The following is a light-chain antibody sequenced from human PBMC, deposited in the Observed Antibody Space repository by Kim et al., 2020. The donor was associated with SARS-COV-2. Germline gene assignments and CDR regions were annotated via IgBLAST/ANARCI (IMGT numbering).Light chain of an antibody. CDR3: QQYDVYPRT. Sequence: ASVGDRVTITCRARQEIGNCLAWFEQRPGKAPESLIYAASTFQSCVPSRFSGSGSGTDFTLTISSLQPEDFATYYCQQYDVYPRTFGQGTRLEIK. J-gene: IGKJ5*01. CDR2: AAS. V-gene: IGKV1-16*01. CDR1: QEIGNC.